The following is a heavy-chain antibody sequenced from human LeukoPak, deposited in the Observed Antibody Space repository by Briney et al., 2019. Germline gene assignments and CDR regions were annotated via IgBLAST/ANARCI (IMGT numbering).Heavy chain of an antibody. V-gene: IGHV1-46*01. Sequence: ASVTVSCKTSGFTFSTYFIHWVRQAPGQGLEWMGVVNPTGGGTAYAQNFQDRVTMTTDTSTTTVYMDLSTLRSDDTAVYYCARVALSPGGYNYFDYWGQGTLLTVSS. CDR1: GFTFSTYF. D-gene: IGHD3-22*01. CDR2: VNPTGGGT. CDR3: ARVALSPGGYNYFDY. J-gene: IGHJ4*02.